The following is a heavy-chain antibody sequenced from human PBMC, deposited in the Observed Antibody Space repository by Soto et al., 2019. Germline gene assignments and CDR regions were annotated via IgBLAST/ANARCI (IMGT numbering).Heavy chain of an antibody. J-gene: IGHJ4*02. CDR1: GYTFASYA. Sequence: QVQLVQSGAEVKKPGASVKVSCKASGYTFASYAISWMRQAPGQGLEWMGWISAYNGNINYAQKLQGRVNMTTDTSTSTAYRELRSLRADDTAVYYCARDPPPPDYWGQGTLVTVSS. V-gene: IGHV1-18*01. CDR2: ISAYNGNI. CDR3: ARDPPPPDY.